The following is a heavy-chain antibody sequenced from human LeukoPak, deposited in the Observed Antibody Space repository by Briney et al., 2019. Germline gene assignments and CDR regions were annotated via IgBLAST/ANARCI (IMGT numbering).Heavy chain of an antibody. J-gene: IGHJ4*02. V-gene: IGHV3-30*18. CDR3: AKDGGSYYDFWSGYCFPSAD. CDR1: GFTFSSYG. CDR2: ISYDGSNK. Sequence: GGSLRLSCAASGFTFSSYGMHWVRQAPGKGLEWVAVISYDGSNKYYADSVKGRFTISRDNSKNTLYLQMNSLRAEDTAVYYCAKDGGSYYDFWSGYCFPSADWGQGTLVTVSS. D-gene: IGHD3-3*01.